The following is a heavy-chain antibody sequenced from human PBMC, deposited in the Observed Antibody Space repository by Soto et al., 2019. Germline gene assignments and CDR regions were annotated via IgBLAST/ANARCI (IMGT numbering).Heavy chain of an antibody. J-gene: IGHJ6*02. CDR3: ARIRYDSSSDYYYGMDV. CDR2: IYPGDSDT. D-gene: IGHD3-22*01. V-gene: IGHV5-51*01. CDR1: GYSFTSYW. Sequence: GESLKISCKGSGYSFTSYWIGWVRQMPGKGLEWMGIIYPGDSDTRYSPSFQGQVTISADKSISTAYLQWSSLKASDTAMYYCARIRYDSSSDYYYGMDVWGQGTTVPVSS.